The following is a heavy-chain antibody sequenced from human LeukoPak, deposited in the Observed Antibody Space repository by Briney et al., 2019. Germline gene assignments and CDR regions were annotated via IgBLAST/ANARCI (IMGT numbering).Heavy chain of an antibody. CDR2: IYSGGST. D-gene: IGHD3-22*01. CDR1: GFTVSSNY. V-gene: IGHV3-53*01. Sequence: GGSLRLSCAASGFTVSSNYMSWVRRAPGKGLEWVSVIYSGGSTYYADSVKGRFTISRDNSKNTLYLQMNSLRAEDTAVYFCARAEYDSSLGFGYWGQGTLVTVSS. J-gene: IGHJ4*02. CDR3: ARAEYDSSLGFGY.